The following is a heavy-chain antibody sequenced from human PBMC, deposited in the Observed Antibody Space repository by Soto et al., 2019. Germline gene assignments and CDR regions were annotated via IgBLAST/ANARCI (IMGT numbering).Heavy chain of an antibody. CDR3: AKDPTYGDYAGPFDY. J-gene: IGHJ4*02. CDR1: GFTFSSYA. Sequence: EVQLLESGGGLVQPGGSLRLSCAASGFTFSSYAMSWVRQAPGKGLEWVSVISGSGGTTYYAVSVKGRFTISRDNSKNTLYLQMNSLRAEDTAVYYCAKDPTYGDYAGPFDYWGQGTLVTVSS. V-gene: IGHV3-23*01. D-gene: IGHD4-17*01. CDR2: ISGSGGTT.